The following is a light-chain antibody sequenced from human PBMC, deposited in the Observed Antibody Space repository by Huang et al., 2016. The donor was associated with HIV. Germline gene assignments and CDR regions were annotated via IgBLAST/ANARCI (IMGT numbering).Light chain of an antibody. J-gene: IGKJ2*01. Sequence: EIVLTQSPGTLSLSPGERATLSCRASQSVITTYLNWYKQRPGQAPMLLIYAASSMATGISDRFSGSGSGTDFTLNISRLEPGDFAVYYCQQYSVSPYTFGQGTKLEIK. CDR1: QSVITTY. CDR3: QQYSVSPYT. CDR2: AAS. V-gene: IGKV3-20*01.